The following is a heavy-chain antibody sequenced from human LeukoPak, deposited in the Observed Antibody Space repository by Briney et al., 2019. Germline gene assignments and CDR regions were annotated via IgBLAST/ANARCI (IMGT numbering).Heavy chain of an antibody. Sequence: PSETLSLICTVSGGTISSYYWNWIRQPLGKGLEWIGYIHASGSTKYNPSLKSRVAISVDTSKNQSSLKLSSVTAADTAVYYCARWYYSGWAFDYWGQGTLVTVSS. V-gene: IGHV4-4*08. CDR3: ARWYYSGWAFDY. CDR1: GGTISSYY. CDR2: IHASGST. J-gene: IGHJ4*02. D-gene: IGHD6-19*01.